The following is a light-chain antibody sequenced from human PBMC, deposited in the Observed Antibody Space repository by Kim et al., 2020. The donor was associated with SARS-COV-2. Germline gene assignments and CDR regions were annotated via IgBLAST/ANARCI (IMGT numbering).Light chain of an antibody. J-gene: IGLJ3*02. CDR1: SGHSSYA. V-gene: IGLV4-69*01. CDR3: QTWSTGMAV. CDR2: LNSDGSH. Sequence: ASVNRTCTLTSGHSSYAIAWHQQQPEKGPRYLMKLNSDGSHTKGDGIPDRFSGSTSGAERYLTISSLQSEDEADYYCQTWSTGMAVFGGGTQLTVL.